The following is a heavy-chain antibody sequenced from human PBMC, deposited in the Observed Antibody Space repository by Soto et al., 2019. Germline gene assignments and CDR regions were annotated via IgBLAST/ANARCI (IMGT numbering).Heavy chain of an antibody. CDR2: ISYDGSNK. CDR3: ARDPCLGYCSGGYGFDY. D-gene: IGHD2-15*01. Sequence: PGGSLRLSCAASGFTFSSYGMHWVRQAPGKGLEWVAVISYDGSNKYYADSVKGRFTISRDNSKNTLYLQMNSLRAEDTAVYYCARDPCLGYCSGGYGFDYWGQGTLVTVSS. V-gene: IGHV3-30*03. J-gene: IGHJ4*02. CDR1: GFTFSSYG.